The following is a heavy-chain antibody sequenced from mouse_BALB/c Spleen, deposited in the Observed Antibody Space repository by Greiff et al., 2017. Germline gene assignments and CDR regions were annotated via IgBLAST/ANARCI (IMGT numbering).Heavy chain of an antibody. Sequence: EVQLQQSGPELVKPGASVKMSCKASGYTFTSYVMHWVKQKPGQGLEWIGYINPYNDGTKYNEKFKGKATLTSDKSSSTAYMELSSLTSEDSAVYYCARSSLLRTATLDYWGQGTTLTVSS. D-gene: IGHD1-2*01. CDR2: INPYNDGT. J-gene: IGHJ2*01. CDR3: ARSSLLRTATLDY. CDR1: GYTFTSYV. V-gene: IGHV1-14*01.